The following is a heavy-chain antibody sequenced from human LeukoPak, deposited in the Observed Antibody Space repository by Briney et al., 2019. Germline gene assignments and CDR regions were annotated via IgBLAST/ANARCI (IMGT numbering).Heavy chain of an antibody. V-gene: IGHV3-48*01. CDR2: ISSSSSTI. Sequence: PGGSLRLSCAASGFTFSSYSMNWVRQAPGKGLEWVSYISSSSSTIYYADSVKGRFTISRDNAKNSLYLQMNSLRAEDTAVYYCARASYGSGSFPDYRGQGTLVTVSS. CDR3: ARASYGSGSFPDY. CDR1: GFTFSSYS. J-gene: IGHJ4*02. D-gene: IGHD3-10*01.